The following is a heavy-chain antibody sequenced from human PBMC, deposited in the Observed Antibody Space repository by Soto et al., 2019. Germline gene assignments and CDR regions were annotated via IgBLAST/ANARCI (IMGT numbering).Heavy chain of an antibody. J-gene: IGHJ6*03. Sequence: TSETLSLTCAAYGGSFSGYYWSWIRQPPGKGLEWIGEINHSGSTNYNPSLKSRVTISVDTSKNQFSLKLSSVTAADTAVYYCARGSRSSRYYYMDVWGKGTTVTVSS. D-gene: IGHD6-13*01. CDR1: GGSFSGYY. V-gene: IGHV4-34*01. CDR3: ARGSRSSRYYYMDV. CDR2: INHSGST.